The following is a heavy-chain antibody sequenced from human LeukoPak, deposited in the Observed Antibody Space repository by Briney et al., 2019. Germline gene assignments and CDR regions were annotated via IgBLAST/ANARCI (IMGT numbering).Heavy chain of an antibody. V-gene: IGHV4-39*01. J-gene: IGHJ4*02. CDR1: SSSNSSSSYY. CDR2: IYYSGST. CDR3: ARGYCSSTSCRGFFDY. D-gene: IGHD2-2*01. Sequence: PESMSQNCAVSSSSNSSSSYYWSKIRQPPGKGLEWIGSIYYSGSTYYNPSLKSRVTISVDTSENQFSLKLSSVTAADTAVYYCARGYCSSTSCRGFFDYWGQGTLVTVSS.